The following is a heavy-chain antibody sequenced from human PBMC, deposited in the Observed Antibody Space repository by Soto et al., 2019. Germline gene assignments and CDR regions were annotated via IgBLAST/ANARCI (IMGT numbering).Heavy chain of an antibody. Sequence: QVQLQESGPGLVKPSQTLSLTCTVSGGSISSGGYYWSWIRQHPGKGLEWIGYIYYSGSTYYNPSLKRRVTISVDTSKNQFSLKLSSVTAADTAVYYCARALVDTAMGQSGYFDYWGQGTLVTVSS. CDR3: ARALVDTAMGQSGYFDY. D-gene: IGHD5-18*01. CDR2: IYYSGST. J-gene: IGHJ4*02. V-gene: IGHV4-31*03. CDR1: GGSISSGGYY.